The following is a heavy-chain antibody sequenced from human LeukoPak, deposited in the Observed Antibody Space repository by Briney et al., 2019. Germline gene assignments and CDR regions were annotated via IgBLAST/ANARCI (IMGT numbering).Heavy chain of an antibody. CDR2: IYYSGST. Sequence: PSETLSLTCTVSSDSISSSYWSWIRQPPGKGLEWIGYIYYSGSTNYNPSLKSRVAISVDTSKNQFSLKLNSVTAADTAVYYCARGYFTSTICFQYFHHWGQGTLVTVSS. CDR3: ARGYFTSTICFQYFHH. D-gene: IGHD2-2*01. CDR1: SDSISSSY. J-gene: IGHJ1*01. V-gene: IGHV4-59*01.